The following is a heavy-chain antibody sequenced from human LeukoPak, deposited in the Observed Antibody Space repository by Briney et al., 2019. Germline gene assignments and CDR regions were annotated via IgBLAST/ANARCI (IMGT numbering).Heavy chain of an antibody. CDR3: ARDGENEFLNCYWQAWGAENHYYFIDG. D-gene: IGHD3-3*01. V-gene: IGHV4-4*07. J-gene: IGHJ6*03. Sequence: SETLSLTCTVSGGSISSYYWSWIRQPAGKGLEWIGRIYTSGSTNYNPSLKSRVTMSVDTSKNQFSLKLSSVTAADTAVYYCARDGENEFLNCYWQAWGAENHYYFIDGWGKGTTVTVSS. CDR1: GGSISSYY. CDR2: IYTSGST.